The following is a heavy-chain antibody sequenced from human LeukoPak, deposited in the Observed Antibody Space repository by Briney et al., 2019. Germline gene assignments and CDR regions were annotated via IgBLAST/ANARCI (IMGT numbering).Heavy chain of an antibody. Sequence: PGGSLRLSCAVSGFTLSTYSINWVRQAPGKGLEWISYIRSSSFLISYADSVKGRFTISTDNAKNSLYLQMNSLRDEDTAVYYCARDRNWAFDIWGQGTMVTVSS. CDR2: IRSSSFLI. CDR1: GFTLSTYS. J-gene: IGHJ3*02. CDR3: ARDRNWAFDI. D-gene: IGHD1-20*01. V-gene: IGHV3-48*02.